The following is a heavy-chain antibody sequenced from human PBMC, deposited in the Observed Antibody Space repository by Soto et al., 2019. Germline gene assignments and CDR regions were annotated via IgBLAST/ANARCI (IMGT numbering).Heavy chain of an antibody. Sequence: QVHVVQSGAEVKKPGSSVKVTCKAFGGTFNSFGINWVRQAPGQGLEWMGGIIPVFGTTKYAQKFRDRVTLVADGSTSTSDRELSSLTSDDTAVYYCAIEVWGRGGYYLDSWGQGTLVTVSS. CDR3: AIEVWGRGGYYLDS. CDR2: IIPVFGTT. CDR1: GGTFNSFG. D-gene: IGHD7-27*01. J-gene: IGHJ4*02. V-gene: IGHV1-69*01.